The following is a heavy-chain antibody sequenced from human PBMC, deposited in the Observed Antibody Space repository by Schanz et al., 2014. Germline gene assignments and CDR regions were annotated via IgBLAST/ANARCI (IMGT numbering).Heavy chain of an antibody. V-gene: IGHV3-23*01. CDR1: GFTFSSYA. CDR3: AKARRKSNCSGGRCFHYSYYGMDV. J-gene: IGHJ6*02. D-gene: IGHD2-15*01. Sequence: EVQLLESGGGLVQPGGSLRLSCAASGFTFSSYAMSWVRQAPGKGLEWVSALSGSGGSTYYADSVKGRFTISRDNSKNTLYLQMNSLRADDTAVYYCAKARRKSNCSGGRCFHYSYYGMDVWGQGTTVTVSS. CDR2: LSGSGGST.